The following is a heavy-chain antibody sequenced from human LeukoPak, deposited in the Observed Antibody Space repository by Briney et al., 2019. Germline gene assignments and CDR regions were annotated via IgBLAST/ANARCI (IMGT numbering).Heavy chain of an antibody. J-gene: IGHJ5*02. CDR3: ARAISPGGTVAGLFDP. Sequence: SETLSLTCTVSGGSISSYYWSWIRQPPGKGLEWIGYIYYSGSTNYNPSLKSRVTISVDTSKNQFSLKLSSVTAADAAVYYCARAISPGGTVAGLFDPWGQGTLVTVSS. CDR2: IYYSGST. V-gene: IGHV4-59*01. D-gene: IGHD6-19*01. CDR1: GGSISSYY.